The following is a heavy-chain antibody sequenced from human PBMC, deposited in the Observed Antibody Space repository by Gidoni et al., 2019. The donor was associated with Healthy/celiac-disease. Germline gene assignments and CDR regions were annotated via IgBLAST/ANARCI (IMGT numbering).Heavy chain of an antibody. CDR3: AREDVDTAMVFDY. V-gene: IGHV4-34*01. CDR2: INHSGST. Sequence: QVQLQQWGAGLLKPSETLSLTCAVYGGSFSGYYWSWIRQPPGKGLEWIGEINHSGSTNYNPSLKSRVTIAVDTSKNQFSLKLSSVTAADTAVYYCAREDVDTAMVFDYWGQGTLVTVSS. D-gene: IGHD5-18*01. CDR1: GGSFSGYY. J-gene: IGHJ4*02.